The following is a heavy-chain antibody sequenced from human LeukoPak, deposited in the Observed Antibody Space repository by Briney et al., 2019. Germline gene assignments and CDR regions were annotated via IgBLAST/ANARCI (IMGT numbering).Heavy chain of an antibody. CDR2: MYYSGST. J-gene: IGHJ6*03. Sequence: SETLSLTCTVSGGSISSGGYYWGWIRQPPGKGLEWIGSMYYSGSTYYNPSLKSRVTISVDTSKNQVSLKLSSVTAADTAVYYCARVPGDSGSYSGDDYYYYYMDVWGKGTTVTVSS. CDR1: GGSISSGGYY. D-gene: IGHD3-10*01. CDR3: ARVPGDSGSYSGDDYYYYYMDV. V-gene: IGHV4-39*07.